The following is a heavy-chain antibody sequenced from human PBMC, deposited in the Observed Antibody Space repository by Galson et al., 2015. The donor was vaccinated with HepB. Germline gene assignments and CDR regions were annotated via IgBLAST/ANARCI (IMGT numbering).Heavy chain of an antibody. CDR2: IIPILGIA. V-gene: IGHV1-69*04. CDR3: AREPWDEVTASN. CDR1: GGTFSSYT. J-gene: IGHJ4*02. D-gene: IGHD2-21*02. Sequence: SVKVSCKASGGTFSSYTISWVRQAPGQGLEWMGRIIPILGIANYAQKFQGRVTITADKSTSTAYMELSSLRPEDTAVYYCAREPWDEVTASNWGQGTLVTVSS.